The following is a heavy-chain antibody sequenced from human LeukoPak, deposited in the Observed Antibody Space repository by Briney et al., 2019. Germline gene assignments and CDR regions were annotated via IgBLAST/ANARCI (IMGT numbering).Heavy chain of an antibody. J-gene: IGHJ6*02. CDR1: GYTFTSYY. D-gene: IGHD3-3*01. CDR2: INPSGGST. V-gene: IGHV1-46*01. Sequence: ASVKVSCKASGYTFTSYYMHWVRQAPGQGLEWMGIINPSGGSTSYAQKFQGRVTMTRDTSTSTVYMELSSLRSEDTAVYYCARVTITIFGVVIPLYGMDVWGQGTTVTVSS. CDR3: ARVTITIFGVVIPLYGMDV.